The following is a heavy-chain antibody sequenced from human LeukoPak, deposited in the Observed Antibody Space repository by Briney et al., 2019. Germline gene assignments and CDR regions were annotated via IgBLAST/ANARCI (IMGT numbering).Heavy chain of an antibody. J-gene: IGHJ4*02. Sequence: ASVKVSCKASGGTFSSYAISWVRQAPGQGLEWMGRIIPILGIANYAQKFQGRVTITADKSTSTAYMELSSLRSEDTAVYYCARDDTDYYDSSGYQFDYWGQGTLVTVSS. CDR2: IIPILGIA. CDR3: ARDDTDYYDSSGYQFDY. D-gene: IGHD3-22*01. V-gene: IGHV1-69*04. CDR1: GGTFSSYA.